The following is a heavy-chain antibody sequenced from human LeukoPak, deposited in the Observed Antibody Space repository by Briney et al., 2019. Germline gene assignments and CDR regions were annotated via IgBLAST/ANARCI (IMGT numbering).Heavy chain of an antibody. Sequence: SETLSLTCTVSGGSISSSSYYWGWIRQPPGKGLEWIGSIYYSGSTYYNPSLKSRVSISVDTSKNQFSLKLSSVTAADTAVYFCATTEKNRYYINLWGPGTTVIVSS. V-gene: IGHV4-39*07. CDR1: GGSISSSSYY. CDR3: ATTEKNRYYINL. J-gene: IGHJ6*01. D-gene: IGHD2-21*01. CDR2: IYYSGST.